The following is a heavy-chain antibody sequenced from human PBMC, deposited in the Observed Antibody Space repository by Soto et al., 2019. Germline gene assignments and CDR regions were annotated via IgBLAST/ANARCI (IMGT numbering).Heavy chain of an antibody. CDR3: ARLESLAVAVDF. CDR1: GYSFSSRW. CDR2: IFPRDSDT. J-gene: IGHJ4*01. D-gene: IGHD6-19*01. V-gene: IGHV5-51*01. Sequence: SPGESLKISCKASGYSFSSRWIGWVRQRPGKGLEWMGSIFPRDSDTRYSPPLQGQVPISADKSISTPHLQWSSLKASDTAMYYCARLESLAVAVDFWGHGTLVPVS.